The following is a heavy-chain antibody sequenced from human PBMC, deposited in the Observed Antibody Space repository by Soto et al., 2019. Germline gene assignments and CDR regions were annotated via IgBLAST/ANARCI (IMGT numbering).Heavy chain of an antibody. CDR1: GFTFSSYA. CDR3: AQVGGDTGYYYYYMDV. Sequence: EVQLLESGGGLVQPGGSLRLSCAASGFTFSSYAMNWVRQAPGKGLEWVSGSSGSGGSTSYADSVKGRFTISRDSSKNTLSLQMNSVRAEYTAVYYCAQVGGDTGYYYYYMDVWGKGTTVTVSS. CDR2: SSGSGGST. J-gene: IGHJ6*03. D-gene: IGHD4-17*01. V-gene: IGHV3-23*01.